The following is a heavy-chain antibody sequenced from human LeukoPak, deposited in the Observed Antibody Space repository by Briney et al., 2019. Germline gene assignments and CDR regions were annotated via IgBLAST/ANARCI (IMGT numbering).Heavy chain of an antibody. V-gene: IGHV3-7*03. CDR2: IKQDGSEK. CDR1: GFPFSSYW. CDR3: ARDPGEYSSSFSYYYGMDV. J-gene: IGHJ6*02. Sequence: GGSLPLSCAASGFPFSSYWMSWVRPAPGKGLEWVANIKQDGSEKYYVDSVKGRFTISRDNAKNSLYLQMNSLRAEDTAVYYCARDPGEYSSSFSYYYGMDVWGQGTTVTVSS. D-gene: IGHD6-6*01.